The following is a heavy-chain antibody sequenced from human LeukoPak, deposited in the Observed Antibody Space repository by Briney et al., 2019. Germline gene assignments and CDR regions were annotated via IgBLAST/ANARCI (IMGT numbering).Heavy chain of an antibody. J-gene: IGHJ4*02. CDR1: GFTFSSYW. CDR3: ARDPLRYLRVGHYDY. CDR2: IDYDSSHI. D-gene: IGHD3-9*01. V-gene: IGHV3-21*01. Sequence: GGSLRLSCAASGFTFSSYWMNWVRQVPGKGLEWVSSIDYDSSHIYYAASVRGRFTISRDNARNSVYLQMNSLRVEDTAVYYCARDPLRYLRVGHYDYWGQGTLVAVSS.